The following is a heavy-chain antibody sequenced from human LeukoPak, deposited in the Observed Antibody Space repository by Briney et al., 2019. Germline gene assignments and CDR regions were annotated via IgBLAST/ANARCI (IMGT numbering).Heavy chain of an antibody. CDR2: IYYSGST. Sequence: PSETLSLTCTVSGGSISSYYWSWIRQPPGKGLEWIGYIYYSGSTNYNPSLKSRVTISVDTSKNQFSLKLSSVTAADTAVYYCARHSRSVVTADYFDYWGQGTLVTVSS. CDR1: GGSISSYY. V-gene: IGHV4-59*08. J-gene: IGHJ4*02. CDR3: ARHSRSVVTADYFDY. D-gene: IGHD2-21*02.